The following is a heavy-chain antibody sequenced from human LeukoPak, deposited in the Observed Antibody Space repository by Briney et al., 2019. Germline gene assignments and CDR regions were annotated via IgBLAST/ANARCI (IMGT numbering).Heavy chain of an antibody. J-gene: IGHJ3*02. CDR3: ARAGELRDAFDI. Sequence: EASVKVSCKASGYTFTYRYLHWVRQAPGQALEWMGWITPFNGNTNYAQKFQDRVTITRDRSMSTAYMELSSLRSEDTAMYYCARAGELRDAFDIWGQGTMVTASS. V-gene: IGHV1-45*02. CDR2: ITPFNGNT. D-gene: IGHD1-26*01. CDR1: GYTFTYRY.